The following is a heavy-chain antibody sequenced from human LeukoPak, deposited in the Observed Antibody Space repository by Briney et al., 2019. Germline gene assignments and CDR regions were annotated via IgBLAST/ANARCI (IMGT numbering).Heavy chain of an antibody. D-gene: IGHD1-26*01. CDR3: ARHSGASPHYFDY. V-gene: IGHV4-59*08. Sequence: SETLSLTCTVSGGSISPYSWSWIRQPPGKELEWIGFIFYTGSTHYNPSLTSRVTISVDTSKNQFSLKLTSVTAADTAVYYCARHSGASPHYFDYWGRGTLVTVSS. J-gene: IGHJ4*01. CDR2: IFYTGST. CDR1: GGSISPYS.